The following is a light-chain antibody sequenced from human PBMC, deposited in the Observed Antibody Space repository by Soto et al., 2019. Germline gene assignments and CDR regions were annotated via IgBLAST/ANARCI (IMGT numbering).Light chain of an antibody. Sequence: DIQMTQSPSSLSAFVGDRVTITCRASQSISSYLNWYQQKPGKAPKLLIYAASSLQSGVPSRFSGSGSGTDFTLTISGLQPEDFGTYYCQQSYSSPPFFGGGTKVDIK. CDR3: QQSYSSPPF. V-gene: IGKV1-39*01. CDR1: QSISSY. J-gene: IGKJ4*01. CDR2: AAS.